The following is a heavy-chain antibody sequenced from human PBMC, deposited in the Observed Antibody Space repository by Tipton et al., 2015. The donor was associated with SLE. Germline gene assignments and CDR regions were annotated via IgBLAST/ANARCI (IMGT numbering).Heavy chain of an antibody. D-gene: IGHD6-19*01. V-gene: IGHV4-39*07. CDR2: INHSGST. Sequence: TLSLTCAVSGGSISSSSYYWGWIRQPPGKGLEWIGEINHSGSTNYNPSLKSRVTISVDTSKNQFSLKLSSVTAADTAVYYCARALAVAVAGLIDYWGQGTLVTVSS. J-gene: IGHJ4*02. CDR3: ARALAVAVAGLIDY. CDR1: GGSISSSSYY.